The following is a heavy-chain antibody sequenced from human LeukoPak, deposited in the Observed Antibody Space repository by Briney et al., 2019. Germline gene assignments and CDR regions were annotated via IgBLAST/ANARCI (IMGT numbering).Heavy chain of an antibody. CDR2: IWYDGSKK. V-gene: IGHV3-33*01. CDR3: ARDRTDNCNQPGACDV. D-gene: IGHD1-20*01. Sequence: PGGSLRLSCAASGFTFSSYAMRWVRQAPGKGLEWVAIIWYDGSKKYYADSVKGRFTISRDNSKNTLYLQMNSLRAEDRAVYYCARDRTDNCNQPGACDVWGQGTKVTVSS. J-gene: IGHJ3*01. CDR1: GFTFSSYA.